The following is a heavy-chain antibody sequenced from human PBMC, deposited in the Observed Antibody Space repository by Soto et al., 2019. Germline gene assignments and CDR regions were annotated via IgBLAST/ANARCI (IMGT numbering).Heavy chain of an antibody. CDR3: TTPRPGTLRDY. Sequence: GGSLRLSCAASGFTFSNAWMSWVRQAPGKGLEWVGRIKSKTDGGTTDYAAPVKGRFTISRDDPKNTLYLQMNSLKTEDTAVYYCTTPRPGTLRDYWGQGTLVTVSS. V-gene: IGHV3-15*01. CDR1: GFTFSNAW. D-gene: IGHD1-26*01. J-gene: IGHJ4*02. CDR2: IKSKTDGGTT.